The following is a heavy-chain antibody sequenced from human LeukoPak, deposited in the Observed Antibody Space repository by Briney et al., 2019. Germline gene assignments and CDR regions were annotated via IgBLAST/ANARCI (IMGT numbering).Heavy chain of an antibody. J-gene: IGHJ5*02. CDR3: ARESNGDYDILTGYSESPSWFDP. CDR2: IYYSGST. V-gene: IGHV4-59*01. D-gene: IGHD3-9*01. Sequence: PSETLSLTCTVSGGSISSYYWSWLRQPPGKGLEWIGYIYYSGSTNYNPSLKSRVTISVDTSKNQFSLKLSSVTAADTAVYYCARESNGDYDILTGYSESPSWFDPWGQGTLVTVSS. CDR1: GGSISSYY.